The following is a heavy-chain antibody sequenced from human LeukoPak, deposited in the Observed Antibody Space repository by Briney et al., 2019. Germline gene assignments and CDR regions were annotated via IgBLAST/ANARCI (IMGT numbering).Heavy chain of an antibody. J-gene: IGHJ5*02. CDR2: IYYSGST. V-gene: IGHV4-59*01. CDR1: GGSISSYY. D-gene: IGHD3-10*01. Sequence: PSETLSLTCTVSGGSISSYYWSWIRQPPGKGLEWIGYIYYSGSTNYNPSLKSRVTISVDTSKNQFSLKLSSVTAADTAVYYCARVKSVTMVRGVIRWFDPWGQGTLVTVSS. CDR3: ARVKSVTMVRGVIRWFDP.